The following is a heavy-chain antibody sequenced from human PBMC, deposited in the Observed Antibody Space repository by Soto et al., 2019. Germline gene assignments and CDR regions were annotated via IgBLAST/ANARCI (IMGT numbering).Heavy chain of an antibody. D-gene: IGHD3-9*01. Sequence: QVQLQESGPGLVKPSETLSLTCTVSGGSISSYYWSWIRQPPGKGLEWIGYIYYSGSTNYNPSLKSRVTISVDTSKNQFSLKLSSVTAADTAVYYCARRLKGYFDWLPLDYWGQGTLVTVSS. CDR3: ARRLKGYFDWLPLDY. J-gene: IGHJ4*02. CDR1: GGSISSYY. V-gene: IGHV4-59*08. CDR2: IYYSGST.